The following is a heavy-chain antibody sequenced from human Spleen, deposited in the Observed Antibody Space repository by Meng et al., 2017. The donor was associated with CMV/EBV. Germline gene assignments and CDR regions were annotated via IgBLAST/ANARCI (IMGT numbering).Heavy chain of an antibody. CDR2: IYPGDSDT. CDR1: GYSFTSYW. Sequence: KVSCKGSGYSFTSYWIGWVRQMPGKGLEWMGIIYPGDSDTRYSPSFQGQVTISADKSISTAYLQWSSLKASDTAMYYCARSSTYDFWSGYYTHFDYWGQGTLVTVSS. V-gene: IGHV5-51*01. J-gene: IGHJ4*02. D-gene: IGHD3-3*01. CDR3: ARSSTYDFWSGYYTHFDY.